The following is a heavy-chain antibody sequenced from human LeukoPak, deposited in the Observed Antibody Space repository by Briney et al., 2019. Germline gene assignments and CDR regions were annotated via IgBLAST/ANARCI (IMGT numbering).Heavy chain of an antibody. D-gene: IGHD1-26*01. CDR1: GFTFTSSA. CDR2: IVVGSGNT. Sequence: GASVKVSCKASGFTFTSSAMQWVRQARGRRLEWIGWIVVGSGNTNYAQKFQERVTITRDMSTSTAYVELSSLRSEDTAVYYCAAGSLYSGSYFGFPNDAFDIWGQGTMVTVSS. CDR3: AAGSLYSGSYFGFPNDAFDI. V-gene: IGHV1-58*02. J-gene: IGHJ3*02.